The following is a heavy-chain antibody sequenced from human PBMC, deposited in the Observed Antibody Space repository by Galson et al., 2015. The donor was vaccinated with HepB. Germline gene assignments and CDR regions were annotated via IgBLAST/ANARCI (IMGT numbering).Heavy chain of an antibody. CDR3: ARALEGSVVVITGY. CDR1: GFTFSSCS. J-gene: IGHJ4*02. V-gene: IGHV3-30*09. CDR2: ISSDGSNK. Sequence: SLRLSCAASGFTFSSCSLHWVRQAPGKGLEWVAVISSDGSNKQYADSVKGRFAISRDNSKNTAFLQMNSLTTEDTAVYYCARALEGSVVVITGYWGQGTLVIVSS. D-gene: IGHD3-22*01.